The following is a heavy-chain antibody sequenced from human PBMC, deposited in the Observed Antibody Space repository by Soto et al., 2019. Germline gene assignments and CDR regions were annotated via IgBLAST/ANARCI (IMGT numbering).Heavy chain of an antibody. CDR3: ERDSPDKAMVVFDY. CDR2: ISYDGSNK. V-gene: IGHV3-30-3*01. CDR1: GFTFSSYA. D-gene: IGHD5-18*01. J-gene: IGHJ4*02. Sequence: GGSLRLSCAASGFTFSSYAMHWVRQAPGKGLEWVAVISYDGSNKYYADSVKGRFTISRDNSKNTLYLQMNSLRAEDTAVYYCERDSPDKAMVVFDYWGQGTLVTVSS.